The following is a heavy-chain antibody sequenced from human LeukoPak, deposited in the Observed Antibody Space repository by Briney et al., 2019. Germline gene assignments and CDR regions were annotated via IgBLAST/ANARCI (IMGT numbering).Heavy chain of an antibody. Sequence: ASVKVSCKASGGTFSSYAISWVRQAPGQGLEWMGGIIPIFGTANYAQKFQGRVTITADESTSTAYMELSSLRSEDTAVYYCARAGGYGGYVAVYWGQGTLVTVSS. CDR2: IIPIFGTA. CDR1: GGTFSSYA. CDR3: ARAGGYGGYVAVY. V-gene: IGHV1-69*13. J-gene: IGHJ4*02. D-gene: IGHD4-17*01.